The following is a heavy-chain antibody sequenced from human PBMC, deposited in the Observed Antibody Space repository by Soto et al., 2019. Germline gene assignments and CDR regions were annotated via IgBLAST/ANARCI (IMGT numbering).Heavy chain of an antibody. D-gene: IGHD5-18*01. CDR1: GGSISSYY. V-gene: IGHV4-59*01. J-gene: IGHJ4*02. Sequence: SETLSLTCTVSGGSISSYYWSWIRQPPGKGLEWIGYIYYSGSTNYNPSLKSRVTISVDTSKNQFSLKLSSVTAADTAVYYCARGYSYGILPFDYWGQGTLVTVS. CDR3: ARGYSYGILPFDY. CDR2: IYYSGST.